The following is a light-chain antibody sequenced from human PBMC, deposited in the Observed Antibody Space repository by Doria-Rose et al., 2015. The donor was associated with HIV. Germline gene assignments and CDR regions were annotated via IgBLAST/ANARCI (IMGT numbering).Light chain of an antibody. J-gene: IGKJ1*01. V-gene: IGKV3-20*01. CDR2: DGS. CDR3: HQYGTSWT. Sequence: TQSPGTLSLSPGERATLSCRASQSFSSTYLAWYQQKPGQAPGLLIYDGSTRATGIPDRFGASGSGTDFTLTINRLEPEDFALYYCHQYGTSWTFGQGTKVEI. CDR1: QSFSSTY.